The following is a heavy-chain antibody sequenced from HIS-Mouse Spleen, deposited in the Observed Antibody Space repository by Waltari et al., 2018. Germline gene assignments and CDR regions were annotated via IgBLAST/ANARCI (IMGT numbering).Heavy chain of an antibody. CDR2: INPNGGGT. Sequence: QVQLVQSGAEVKKPGASVKVSCKASGYTFTGYYMHWVRQAPGQGLEWMGWINPNGGGTNYAQKFQGRVTMTRDTSISTAYMELSRLRSDDTAVYYCARGNWGFANAFDIWGQGTMVTVSS. D-gene: IGHD7-27*01. CDR3: ARGNWGFANAFDI. CDR1: GYTFTGYY. J-gene: IGHJ3*02. V-gene: IGHV1-2*02.